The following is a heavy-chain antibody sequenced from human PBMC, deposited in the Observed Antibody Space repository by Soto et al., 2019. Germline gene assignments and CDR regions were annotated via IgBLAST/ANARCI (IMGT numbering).Heavy chain of an antibody. CDR1: GFTFSSYS. Sequence: PGGSLRLSCAASGFTFSSYSMNWVRQAPGKGLEWVSSISSSSSYIYYADSVKGRFTISRDNAKNSLYLQMNSLRAEDTAVYYCARGEYSSGWSPDTTHYGMDVWGQGPTVTVSS. CDR2: ISSSSSYI. J-gene: IGHJ6*02. CDR3: ARGEYSSGWSPDTTHYGMDV. D-gene: IGHD6-19*01. V-gene: IGHV3-21*01.